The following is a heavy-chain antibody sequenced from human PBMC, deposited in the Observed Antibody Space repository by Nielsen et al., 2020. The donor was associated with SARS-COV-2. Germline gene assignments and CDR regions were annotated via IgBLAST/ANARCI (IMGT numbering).Heavy chain of an antibody. D-gene: IGHD1/OR15-1a*01. V-gene: IGHV3-48*01. CDR2: ISSSSSTI. Sequence: VRQAPGKGLEWVSSISSSSSTIYYADSVKGRFTISRDNAKNSLYLQMNSLRAEDTAVYYCARDSNKYSFDYWGQGTLVTVSS. CDR3: ARDSNKYSFDY. J-gene: IGHJ4*02.